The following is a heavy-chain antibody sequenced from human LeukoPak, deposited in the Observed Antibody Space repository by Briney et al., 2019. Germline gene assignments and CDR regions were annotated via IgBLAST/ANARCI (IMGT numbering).Heavy chain of an antibody. Sequence: ASVKVSCKASGYTSTGYYMHWVRQAPGQGLEWMGWINPNSGGTNYAQKFQGRVTMTRDTSISTAYMELSRLRSDDTAVYYCWVVITHDAFDIWGQGTMVTVSS. CDR2: INPNSGGT. D-gene: IGHD3-22*01. CDR1: GYTSTGYY. J-gene: IGHJ3*02. CDR3: WVVITHDAFDI. V-gene: IGHV1-2*02.